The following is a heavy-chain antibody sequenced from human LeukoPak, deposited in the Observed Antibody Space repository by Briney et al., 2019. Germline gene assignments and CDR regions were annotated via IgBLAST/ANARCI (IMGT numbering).Heavy chain of an antibody. CDR2: IYYSGST. CDR3: ARDSGPDCSSTSCSSYGMDV. V-gene: IGHV4-59*01. Sequence: SETLSLTCTVSGGSINSYYWSWIRQPPGKGLEWIGYIYYSGSTNYNPSLKSRVTISVDTSKNQFSLKLSSVTAADTAVYYCARDSGPDCSSTSCSSYGMDVWGQGTTVTVSS. J-gene: IGHJ6*02. CDR1: GGSINSYY. D-gene: IGHD2-2*01.